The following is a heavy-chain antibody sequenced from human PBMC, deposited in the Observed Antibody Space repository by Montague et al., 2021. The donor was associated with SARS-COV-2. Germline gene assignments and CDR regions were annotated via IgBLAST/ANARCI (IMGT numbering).Heavy chain of an antibody. D-gene: IGHD3-22*01. J-gene: IGHJ5*02. CDR2: ISYDGSNK. CDR3: ARDRRYYDSSVYPGVAYNWFDP. CDR1: GFTFSSYA. Sequence: LRLSCAASGFTFSSYAMHWVRQAPGKGLEWVAVISYDGSNKYYADSVKGRFTISRDNSKNTLYLPMNSLRAEDTAVYYCARDRRYYDSSVYPGVAYNWFDPWGQGTLVTVSS. V-gene: IGHV3-30-3*01.